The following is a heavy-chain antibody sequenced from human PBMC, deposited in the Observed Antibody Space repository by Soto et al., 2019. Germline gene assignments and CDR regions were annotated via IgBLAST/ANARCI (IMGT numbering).Heavy chain of an antibody. V-gene: IGHV3-23*01. Sequence: EVQLLESGGGLVQPGGSLRLSCVAHGFTFSSYAMSWVRQAPGKGLEWVSAISGSGSGTYYADSVKGRFTISRDNPKNTLYLQMDSLRAEDTAVYYCAKGLVRFESSGYPAFYWGQGTLVTVSS. D-gene: IGHD3-22*01. CDR3: AKGLVRFESSGYPAFY. J-gene: IGHJ4*02. CDR2: ISGSGSGT. CDR1: GFTFSSYA.